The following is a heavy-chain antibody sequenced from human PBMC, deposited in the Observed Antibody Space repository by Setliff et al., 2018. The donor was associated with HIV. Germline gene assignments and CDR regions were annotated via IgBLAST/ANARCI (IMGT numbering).Heavy chain of an antibody. J-gene: IGHJ5*02. Sequence: SETLSLTCTVSGDSFSSGGYYWSWIRQHPGKGLEWIGYIHYSGSSYYNPSLRSRVTISVDTSKNQFSLKLGSVTAADTAVYFCARVTWIQLWLGWFDPWGQGTLVTVSS. CDR2: IHYSGSS. CDR3: ARVTWIQLWLGWFDP. D-gene: IGHD5-18*01. V-gene: IGHV4-31*03. CDR1: GDSFSSGGYY.